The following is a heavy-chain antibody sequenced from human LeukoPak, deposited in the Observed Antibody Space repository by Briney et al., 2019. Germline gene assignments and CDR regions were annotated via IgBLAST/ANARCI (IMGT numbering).Heavy chain of an antibody. D-gene: IGHD4-17*01. J-gene: IGHJ4*02. V-gene: IGHV3-21*01. CDR2: ISSSSSYI. CDR3: ARSQSTVTTSLVIY. Sequence: GGSLRLSCAASGFTFSSYSMNWVRQAPGKGLEWVSSISSSSSYIYYAGSVKGRFTISRDNAKNSLYLQMNSLRAEDTAVYYCARSQSTVTTSLVIYWGQGTLVTVSS. CDR1: GFTFSSYS.